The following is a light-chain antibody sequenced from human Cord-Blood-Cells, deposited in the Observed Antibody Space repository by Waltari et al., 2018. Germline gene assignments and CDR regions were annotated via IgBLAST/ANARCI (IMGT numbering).Light chain of an antibody. CDR3: NARDSSGNHLRV. J-gene: IGLJ3*02. CDR1: SLRSYY. V-gene: IGLV3-19*01. Sequence: SSELTQDPAVSVALGQTVRITCQGDSLRSYYASWYQQKPGQAPVLVIYGKNNRPSGIPDRFSGSSSGNTASLTITGAQAEDEADYYGNARDSSGNHLRVFGGGTKLTVL. CDR2: GKN.